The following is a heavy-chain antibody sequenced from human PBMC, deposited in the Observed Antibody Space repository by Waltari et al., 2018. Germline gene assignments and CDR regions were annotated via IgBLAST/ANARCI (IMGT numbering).Heavy chain of an antibody. CDR2: IYFSGST. V-gene: IGHV4-59*01. Sequence: QVQLQESGPGLVKPSETLSLTCTVSGGSLSGYYWTWIRQPPGKGLEWIGYIYFSGSTNYNPSLKSRLTMSVDTSKNQFSLKLTSVTAAVTAVYYCARRSGNYGQDFDYWGQGILVTVSS. D-gene: IGHD1-7*01. CDR1: GGSLSGYY. J-gene: IGHJ4*02. CDR3: ARRSGNYGQDFDY.